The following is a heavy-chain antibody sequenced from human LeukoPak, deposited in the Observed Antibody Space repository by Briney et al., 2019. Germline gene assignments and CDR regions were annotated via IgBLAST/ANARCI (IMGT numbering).Heavy chain of an antibody. D-gene: IGHD2-15*01. CDR1: GFTFSSYG. V-gene: IGHV3-30*18. CDR3: AKTRAVVAATGPFDY. CDR2: ISYDGSNK. Sequence: GGSLRLSCAASGFTFSSYGMHWVRQAPGKGLEWVAVISYDGSNKYYADSVKGRFTISRDNSKNTLYLQMNSLRAEDTAVYYCAKTRAVVAATGPFDYWGQGTLVTVSS. J-gene: IGHJ4*02.